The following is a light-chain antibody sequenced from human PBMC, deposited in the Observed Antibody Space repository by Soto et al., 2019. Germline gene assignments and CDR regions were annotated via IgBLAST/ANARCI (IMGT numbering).Light chain of an antibody. Sequence: QSVLTQPPSASGTPGQRVTISCSGAGSNIGSNTVNWYQQLPRTAPKLLIFSNDQRPSGVPDRFSGSKSGTSASLAISGLQSEDEADYYCAAWDDSLSGVLFGGGTKVTVL. CDR3: AAWDDSLSGVL. J-gene: IGLJ2*01. CDR2: SND. CDR1: GSNIGSNT. V-gene: IGLV1-44*01.